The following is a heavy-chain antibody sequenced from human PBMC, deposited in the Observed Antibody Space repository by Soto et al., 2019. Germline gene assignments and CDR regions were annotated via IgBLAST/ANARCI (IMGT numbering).Heavy chain of an antibody. CDR3: ARAVVPAATPYYYYYMDV. V-gene: IGHV4-31*03. D-gene: IGHD2-2*01. CDR1: GGSISSGGYY. J-gene: IGHJ6*03. Sequence: SETLSLTCTVSGGSISSGGYYWSWIRQHPGKGLEWIGYIYYSGSTYYNPSLKSRVTISVDTSKNQFSLKLSSVTAADTAVYYCARAVVPAATPYYYYYMDVWGKGTTVIVSS. CDR2: IYYSGST.